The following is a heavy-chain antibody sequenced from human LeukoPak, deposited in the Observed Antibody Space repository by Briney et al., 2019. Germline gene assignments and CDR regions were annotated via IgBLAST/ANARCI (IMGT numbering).Heavy chain of an antibody. CDR2: INPNRGGT. CDR1: GYTFTGHY. CDR3: ARELYYDILTGYSNWFDP. Sequence: SVKVSCKASGYTFTGHYMHWLRQAPGQGIEWMGWINPNRGGTNYAQKFQGRVTMTRDTSISTAYMELSRLRSDDTAVYYCARELYYDILTGYSNWFDPWGQGTLVTVSS. J-gene: IGHJ5*02. V-gene: IGHV1-2*02. D-gene: IGHD3-9*01.